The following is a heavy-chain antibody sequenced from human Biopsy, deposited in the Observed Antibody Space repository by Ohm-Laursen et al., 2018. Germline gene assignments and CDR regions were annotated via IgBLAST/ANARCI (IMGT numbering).Heavy chain of an antibody. CDR1: GGSVSSDIYY. D-gene: IGHD1-26*01. V-gene: IGHV4-61*01. Sequence: SDTLSLTCCVSGGSVSSDIYYWGWIRQPPGKGLEWIGYFRFEDRTSYNSSLKSRVTISADTSKNQFSPRLSSVTAADTAVYYCALGGGSYVNFDYWGQGTLVTVSS. CDR2: FRFEDRT. CDR3: ALGGGSYVNFDY. J-gene: IGHJ4*02.